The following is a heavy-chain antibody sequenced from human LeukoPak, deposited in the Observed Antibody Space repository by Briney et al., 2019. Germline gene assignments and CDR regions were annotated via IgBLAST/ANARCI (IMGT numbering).Heavy chain of an antibody. D-gene: IGHD7-27*01. Sequence: GGSLRLSCAASGFTFSRNAMIWVRQAPGKGLEWVSAISGSGSGTYYADSVKGRFTIFRDNSKNTVYLRMNSLRAEDTAVYYCAKDPWGSRGYFDYWGQGTLVTVSS. CDR3: AKDPWGSRGYFDY. J-gene: IGHJ4*02. CDR1: GFTFSRNA. CDR2: ISGSGSGT. V-gene: IGHV3-23*01.